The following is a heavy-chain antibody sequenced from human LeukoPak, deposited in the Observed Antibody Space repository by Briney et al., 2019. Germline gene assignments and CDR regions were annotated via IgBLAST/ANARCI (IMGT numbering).Heavy chain of an antibody. CDR1: GGSISSGGYS. Sequence: PSQTLSLTCAVSGGSISSGGYSWSWIRQPPGKGLEWIGYIYHSGSTYYNPSLKSRVTISVDRSKNQFSLKLSSVTAADTAVYYCARAPLTMDAFDIWGQGTVVTVSS. CDR2: IYHSGST. CDR3: ARAPLTMDAFDI. J-gene: IGHJ3*02. D-gene: IGHD3-10*01. V-gene: IGHV4-30-2*01.